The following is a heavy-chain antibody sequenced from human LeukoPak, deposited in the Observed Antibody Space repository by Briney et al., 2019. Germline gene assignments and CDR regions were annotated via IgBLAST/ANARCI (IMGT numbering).Heavy chain of an antibody. D-gene: IGHD2-2*01. CDR2: INSDASDT. J-gene: IGHJ4*02. Sequence: GGSLRLSCAASGFTFSRHWMHWVRQAPGKGLVWISRINSDASDTNYADFVKGRFTISRDNAKNTVYLQINSLRGEDTAVYYCARICSSTDCLIPDWGQGTLVTVSS. CDR3: ARICSSTDCLIPD. V-gene: IGHV3-74*01. CDR1: GFTFSRHW.